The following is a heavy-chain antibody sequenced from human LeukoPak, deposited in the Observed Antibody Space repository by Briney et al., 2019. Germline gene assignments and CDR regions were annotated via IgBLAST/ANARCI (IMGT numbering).Heavy chain of an antibody. D-gene: IGHD2-15*01. J-gene: IGHJ4*02. CDR1: GFTFRNYW. CDR2: TKPDGSAE. Sequence: PGGSLRLSCAASGFTFRNYWMGWVRQAPGKGLEWAANTKPDGSAEYYADSVRGRFTTSRDNANNFLYLQMNSLRAEDTAVYYCARDGGLNTNFGYWGQGTLVTVSS. V-gene: IGHV3-7*01. CDR3: ARDGGLNTNFGY.